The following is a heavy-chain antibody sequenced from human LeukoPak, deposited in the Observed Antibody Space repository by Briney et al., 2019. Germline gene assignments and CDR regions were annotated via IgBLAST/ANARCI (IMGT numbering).Heavy chain of an antibody. CDR1: GFTFSSYS. Sequence: GGSLRLSCAASGFTFSSYSMNWVRQAPGKGLEWVSSISSSSSYIYYADSVRGRFTISRDNAKNSLYLQMNSLRAEDTAVYYCARTLYSSGWSDFDYWGQGTLVTVSS. D-gene: IGHD6-19*01. CDR3: ARTLYSSGWSDFDY. V-gene: IGHV3-21*01. CDR2: ISSSSSYI. J-gene: IGHJ4*02.